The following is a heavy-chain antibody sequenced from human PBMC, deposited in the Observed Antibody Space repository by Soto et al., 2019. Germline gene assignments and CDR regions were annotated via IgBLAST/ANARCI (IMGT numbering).Heavy chain of an antibody. CDR1: GGLLTNNA. J-gene: IGHJ6*02. CDR2: VIPLFDTA. CDR3: ATVGHNDRYSFYHGMDV. D-gene: IGHD3-16*02. Sequence: QVQLGQPGAEGKKPGSSVKVSCKVSGGLLTNNAISWVRQAPGQGLEWLGGVIPLFDTAYYAQIFRGRLRNSAAVATTTAYMELSVLPSADTAVDFCATVGHNDRYSFYHGMDVWGQGTT. V-gene: IGHV1-69*01.